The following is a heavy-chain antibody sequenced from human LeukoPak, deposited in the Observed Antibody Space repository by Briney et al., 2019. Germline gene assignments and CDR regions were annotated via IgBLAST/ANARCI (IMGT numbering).Heavy chain of an antibody. CDR2: IKHDGSEK. J-gene: IGHJ3*02. CDR3: ARVCSNTSCWGAFDI. V-gene: IGHV3-7*01. CDR1: GFTFTSYW. Sequence: GGSLRLSWEASGFTFTSYWMGWVRQAPGRGLGWVANIKHDGSEKKFGDSVKGRFTISRDNAKSSLYLQMNSLRAEDTAVYYCARVCSNTSCWGAFDIWGQGTMVTVSS. D-gene: IGHD2-2*01.